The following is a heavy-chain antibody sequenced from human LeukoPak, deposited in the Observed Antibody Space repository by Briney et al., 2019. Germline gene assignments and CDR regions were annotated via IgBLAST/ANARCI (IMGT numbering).Heavy chain of an antibody. CDR3: GRERYQPLSAAFDL. Sequence: GSLRLSCAASGFTFSSHWMHWVRQAPGKGLVWVSRINSDGSSTSYADSVKGRFTVSRDNAKNTLYLQMNSLRAEDTAVDYCGRERYQPLSAAFDLWGQGTLVTVSS. V-gene: IGHV3-74*01. CDR1: GFTFSSHW. D-gene: IGHD2-2*01. CDR2: INSDGSST. J-gene: IGHJ5*02.